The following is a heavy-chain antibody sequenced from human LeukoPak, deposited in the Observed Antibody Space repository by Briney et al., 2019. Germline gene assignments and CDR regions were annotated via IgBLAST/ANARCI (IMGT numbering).Heavy chain of an antibody. CDR2: ISYDGSNK. CDR3: ARDQTLRIVGDYSNYFDY. CDR1: GFTFSSYA. D-gene: IGHD1-26*01. J-gene: IGHJ4*02. V-gene: IGHV3-30-3*01. Sequence: PGRSLRLSCAASGFTFSSYAMHWVRQAPGKGLEWVAVISYDGSNKYYADSVKGRFTISRDNSKNTLYLQMNSLRAEDTAVYYCARDQTLRIVGDYSNYFDYWGQGTLVTVSS.